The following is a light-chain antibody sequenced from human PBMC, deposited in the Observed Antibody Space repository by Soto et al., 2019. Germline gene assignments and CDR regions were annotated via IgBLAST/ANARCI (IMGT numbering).Light chain of an antibody. CDR2: GAS. Sequence: SQTVIRNYLAWHQQKPGQTPRLLVYGASSRATGIPDRFSGSGSCTDDTLTISRLEPQDRDAYYSQQQVTAPPTLGQGTRLEIK. CDR1: QTVIRNY. CDR3: QQQVTAPPT. V-gene: IGKV3-20*01. J-gene: IGKJ5*01.